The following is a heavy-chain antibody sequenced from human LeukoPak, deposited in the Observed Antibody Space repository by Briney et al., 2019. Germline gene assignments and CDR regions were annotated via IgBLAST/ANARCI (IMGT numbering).Heavy chain of an antibody. CDR3: AKCIVATNYYYYYMDV. J-gene: IGHJ6*03. Sequence: GGSLRLSCAASGFTFSSYAMTWVRQARGKGLEWVSAISGSGGSTYYADSVKGRFTISRDNSKNTLYLQMNSLRAEDTAVYYCAKCIVATNYYYYYMDVWGKGTTVTVSS. D-gene: IGHD5-12*01. V-gene: IGHV3-23*01. CDR2: ISGSGGST. CDR1: GFTFSSYA.